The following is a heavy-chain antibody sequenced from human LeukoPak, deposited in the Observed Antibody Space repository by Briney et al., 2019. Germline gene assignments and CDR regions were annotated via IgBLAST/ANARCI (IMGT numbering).Heavy chain of an antibody. Sequence: ASVKVSGKASGYTFTSYGISWVRQAPGQGLEWMGWISAYNGNTNYAQKLQGRVTMTTDTSTSTAYMELRSLRSDDTAVYYCARRIAAAGTFDYWGQGTLVTVSS. D-gene: IGHD6-13*01. V-gene: IGHV1-18*01. CDR1: GYTFTSYG. J-gene: IGHJ4*02. CDR3: ARRIAAAGTFDY. CDR2: ISAYNGNT.